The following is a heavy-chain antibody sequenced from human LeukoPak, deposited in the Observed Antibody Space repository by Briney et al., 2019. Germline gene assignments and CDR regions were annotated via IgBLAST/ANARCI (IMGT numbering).Heavy chain of an antibody. CDR3: ARTVVALSWYYFDY. V-gene: IGHV4-34*01. CDR1: GGSFSGYY. CDR2: INHSRST. J-gene: IGHJ4*02. D-gene: IGHD2-15*01. Sequence: PSETLSLTCAVYGGSFSGYYWSWIRQPPGKGLEWIGEINHSRSTNYNPSLQSRVTISVDTSNNQFSLTLSSVTAADTAVYYCARTVVALSWYYFDYWGQGTLVTVSS.